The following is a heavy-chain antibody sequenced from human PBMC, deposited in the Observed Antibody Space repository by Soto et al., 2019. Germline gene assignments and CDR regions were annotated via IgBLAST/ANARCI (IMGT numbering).Heavy chain of an antibody. V-gene: IGHV5-51*01. CDR2: IYPDDSDT. Sequence: PGESLKISCKGSGYSFTNYWIGWVRQMPGKGLEWMGIIYPDDSDTRYSPSFQGQVTISADKSFSTAYLQWSSLKASDTAMYYCARARYNWNYDYWGQGTLVTVSS. D-gene: IGHD1-7*01. CDR1: GYSFTNYW. J-gene: IGHJ4*02. CDR3: ARARYNWNYDY.